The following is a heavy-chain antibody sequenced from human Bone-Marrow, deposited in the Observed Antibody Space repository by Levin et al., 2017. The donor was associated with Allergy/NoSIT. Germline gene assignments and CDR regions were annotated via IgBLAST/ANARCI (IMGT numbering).Heavy chain of an antibody. V-gene: IGHV3-30*03. Sequence: PGGSLRLSCAASGFSFISYGMHWVRQAPGKGLEWVALISHDGSNKYYADSVKGRFTISRDTSKNTLYLQMNSLRAEDTAVYYCARAHCSNGVCFRSKGGSYYWGQGTLVAVSS. CDR1: GFSFISYG. CDR3: ARAHCSNGVCFRSKGGSYY. D-gene: IGHD2-8*01. J-gene: IGHJ4*02. CDR2: ISHDGSNK.